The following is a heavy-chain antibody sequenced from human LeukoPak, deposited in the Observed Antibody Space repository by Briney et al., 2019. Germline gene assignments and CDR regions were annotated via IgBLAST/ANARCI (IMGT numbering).Heavy chain of an antibody. Sequence: ASVKVSCKASGYTFTSYAMHWVRQAPGQRLEWMGWINAGNGNTKYSQKFQGRVTITADESTSTAYMELSSLRSEDTAVYYCARVARGYWGQGTLVTVSS. J-gene: IGHJ4*02. CDR2: INAGNGNT. V-gene: IGHV1-3*01. CDR3: ARVARGY. CDR1: GYTFTSYA.